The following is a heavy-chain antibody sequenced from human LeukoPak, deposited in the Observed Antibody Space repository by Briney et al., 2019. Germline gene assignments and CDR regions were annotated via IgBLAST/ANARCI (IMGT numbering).Heavy chain of an antibody. V-gene: IGHV3-7*01. CDR3: EREGGAQDY. CDR1: GCTFSSYW. CDR2: IKQDGSEK. D-gene: IGHD1-26*01. Sequence: GGSLRLSCAASGCTFSSYWMTWVRQAPGKGLEGVANIKQDGSEKVFAASVKGPFTISRDNARKSVYPEINSLKGGATVGVDGEREGGAQDYWGQGNLATVSA. J-gene: IGHJ4*02.